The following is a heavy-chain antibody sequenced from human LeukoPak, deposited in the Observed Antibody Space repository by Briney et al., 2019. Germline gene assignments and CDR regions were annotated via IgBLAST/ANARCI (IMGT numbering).Heavy chain of an antibody. V-gene: IGHV1-69*01. J-gene: IGHJ6*02. CDR2: IIPIFGTA. D-gene: IGHD1-26*01. CDR1: GGTFSSYA. CDR3: ARGGIVGASKPSNYYYYGMDV. Sequence: GSSVKVSCKASGGTFSSYAISWVRQAPGQGLEWMGGIIPIFGTANYAQKLQGRVTITADESTSTAYMGLSSLRSEDTAVCYCARGGIVGASKPSNYYYYGMDVWGQGTTVTVSS.